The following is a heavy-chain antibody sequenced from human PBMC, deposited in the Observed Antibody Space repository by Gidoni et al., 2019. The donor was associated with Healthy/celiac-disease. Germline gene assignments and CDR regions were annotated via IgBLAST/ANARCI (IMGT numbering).Heavy chain of an antibody. V-gene: IGHV3-13*01. CDR2: ICTAGDT. Sequence: EVQLVGSGGGLVQPGGALGLSCGAAGFTLGSYDMHCVRQATGKGLEWVSAICTAGDTYYPGSVKGRFTISRENAKNSLYLQMNSLRAEDTAVYYCARDRLKRSGSYGMDVWGQGTTVTVSS. J-gene: IGHJ6*02. D-gene: IGHD1-26*01. CDR1: GFTLGSYD. CDR3: ARDRLKRSGSYGMDV.